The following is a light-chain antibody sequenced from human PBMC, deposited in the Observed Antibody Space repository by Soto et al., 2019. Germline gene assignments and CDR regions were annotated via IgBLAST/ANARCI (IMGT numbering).Light chain of an antibody. CDR1: SRAVGTYTL. V-gene: IGLV2-23*01. Sequence: QSALTQPASVSGSPGQSITISCTGASRAVGTYTLVSWYQQYPGKAPKLIIYEGSKRPSGVSNRLSASKTGRTASLTISGLQPEYEADYYCCSYAGSSSVVFGGGTKLTVL. CDR3: CSYAGSSSVV. J-gene: IGLJ2*01. CDR2: EGS.